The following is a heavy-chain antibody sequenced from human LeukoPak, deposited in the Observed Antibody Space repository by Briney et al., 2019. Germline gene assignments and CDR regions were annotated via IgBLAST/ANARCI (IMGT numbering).Heavy chain of an antibody. CDR2: IYPGDSDT. D-gene: IGHD2-2*01. J-gene: IGHJ6*03. V-gene: IGHV5-51*01. CDR1: GYSFTSYW. CDR3: ARRIPTSYYYYMDV. Sequence: GAALQISCNGSGYSFTSYWIGWGRPLPGKGVEWMGIIYPGDSDTRYSPSFEGEVTISADKSISTAYLQWSSLKASDTAMYYCARRIPTSYYYYMDVWGKGTTVTVSS.